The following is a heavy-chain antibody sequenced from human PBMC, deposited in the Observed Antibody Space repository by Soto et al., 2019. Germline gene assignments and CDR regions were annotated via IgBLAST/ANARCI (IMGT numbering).Heavy chain of an antibody. CDR1: GFTFDDYA. Sequence: EVQLVESGGGLVQHGRSLRLSCAASGFTFDDYAMHWVRQAPGKGLEWVSGISWNSGSIGYADSVKGRFTISRDNAKNSLYLQMNSLRAEDTALYYCAKDREAAADYFDYWGQGTLVTVSS. J-gene: IGHJ4*02. CDR2: ISWNSGSI. D-gene: IGHD6-13*01. CDR3: AKDREAAADYFDY. V-gene: IGHV3-9*01.